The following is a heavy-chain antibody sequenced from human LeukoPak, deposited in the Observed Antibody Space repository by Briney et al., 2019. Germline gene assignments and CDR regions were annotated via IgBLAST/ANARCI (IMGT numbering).Heavy chain of an antibody. Sequence: GGSLRLSCAASGFTFSNAWMSWVRQAPGKGLEWVSYISSSGSSIYYADSVKGRFTISRDNAKNSLYLQMKSLRAEDTAVYYCARDNYGDYLIDYWGQGTLVTVSS. V-gene: IGHV3-11*04. CDR1: GFTFSNAW. CDR3: ARDNYGDYLIDY. CDR2: ISSSGSSI. D-gene: IGHD4-17*01. J-gene: IGHJ4*02.